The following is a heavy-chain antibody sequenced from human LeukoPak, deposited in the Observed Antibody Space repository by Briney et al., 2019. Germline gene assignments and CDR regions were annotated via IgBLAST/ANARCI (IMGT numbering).Heavy chain of an antibody. J-gene: IGHJ4*02. Sequence: GGSLRLSCTASGSTFSNAWMNWVRQAPGKGLEWVGRIKSKVDGGTMEYAASIKGRFTISRDDSKSTVYLQMNSLKTEDTAVYYCSTGGFYFDFWGQGTLVTVSS. CDR3: STGGFYFDF. CDR1: GSTFSNAW. V-gene: IGHV3-15*07. CDR2: IKSKVDGGTM.